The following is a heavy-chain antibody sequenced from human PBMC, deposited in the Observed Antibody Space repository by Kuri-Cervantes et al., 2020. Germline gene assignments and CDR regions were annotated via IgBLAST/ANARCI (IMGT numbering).Heavy chain of an antibody. CDR2: IIPIFGTA. CDR3: AREKIAVAGSFDY. V-gene: IGHV1-69*05. D-gene: IGHD6-19*01. Sequence: SVKVSCKASGGTFSSYAISWVRQAPGQGLEWMGGIIPIFGTANYAQKFQGRVTITTDESTSTAYMELSSLRSEDTAVYYCAREKIAVAGSFDYWGQGTLVTVSS. J-gene: IGHJ4*02. CDR1: GGTFSSYA.